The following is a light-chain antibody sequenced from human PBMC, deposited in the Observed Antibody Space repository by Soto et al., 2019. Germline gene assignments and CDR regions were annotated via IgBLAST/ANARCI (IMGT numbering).Light chain of an antibody. J-gene: IGKJ1*01. Sequence: DIQMTQSPSTLSGSVGDRVTITCRASQTISSWLAWYQQKPGKAPKLLIYKASTLKSGVPSRFSGSGSGTEFTLTISSLQPDYFATYYCQHYNIYSEAFGQGTKVNIK. CDR1: QTISSW. CDR2: KAS. V-gene: IGKV1-5*03. CDR3: QHYNIYSEA.